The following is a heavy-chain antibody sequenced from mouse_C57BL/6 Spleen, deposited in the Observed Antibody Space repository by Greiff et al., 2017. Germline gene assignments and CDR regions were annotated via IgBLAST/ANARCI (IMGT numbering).Heavy chain of an antibody. CDR2: IYPGDGDT. D-gene: IGHD2-2*01. CDR3: AREGYGYDDYYAMDY. J-gene: IGHJ4*01. CDR1: GYAFSSSW. V-gene: IGHV1-82*01. Sequence: QVQLKHSGPELVKPGASVKISCKASGYAFSSSWMNWVKQRPGKGLEWIGRIYPGDGDTNYNGKFKGKATLTADKSSSTAYMQLSSLTSEDSAVYFCAREGYGYDDYYAMDYWGQGTSVTVSS.